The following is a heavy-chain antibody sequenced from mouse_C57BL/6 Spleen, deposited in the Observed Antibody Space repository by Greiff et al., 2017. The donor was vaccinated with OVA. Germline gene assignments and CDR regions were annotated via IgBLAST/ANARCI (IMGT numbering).Heavy chain of an antibody. CDR3: ARDSSTVVATDAMDY. J-gene: IGHJ4*01. Sequence: EVQRVESGGGLVKPGGSLKLSCAASGFTFSDYGMHWVRQAPEKGLEWVAYISSGSSTIYYADTVKGRFTISRDNAKNTLFLQMTSLRSEDTAMYYCARDSSTVVATDAMDYWGQGTSVTVSS. CDR1: GFTFSDYG. CDR2: ISSGSSTI. V-gene: IGHV5-17*01. D-gene: IGHD1-1*01.